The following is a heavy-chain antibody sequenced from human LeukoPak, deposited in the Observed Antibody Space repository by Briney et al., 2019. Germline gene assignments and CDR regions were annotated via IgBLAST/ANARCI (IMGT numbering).Heavy chain of an antibody. CDR1: GFPFNNYG. Sequence: QPGGSLRLSCAASGFPFNNYGMHWVRQAPGKGLEWVAVISYDGSNKYYADSVKGRFTISRDTSKNTLYLQMNSLRAEDTAVYYCARIASDSSYWYHFDYWGQGNLVTVSS. V-gene: IGHV3-30*03. CDR3: ARIASDSSYWYHFDY. D-gene: IGHD6-19*01. CDR2: ISYDGSNK. J-gene: IGHJ4*02.